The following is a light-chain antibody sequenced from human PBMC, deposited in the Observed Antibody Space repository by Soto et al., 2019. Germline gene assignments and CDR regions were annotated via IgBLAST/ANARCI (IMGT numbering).Light chain of an antibody. Sequence: EIVLTQSPGTLSLSPGERATLSCRASQSVSSSYLAWYQQKPGQAPRLLIYGASSRATGIPDRFSGSGSGTDFPLTISRLEPEDFAVSYSQPYASSPPRTFGQGTKVEIK. V-gene: IGKV3-20*01. CDR1: QSVSSSY. CDR2: GAS. J-gene: IGKJ1*01. CDR3: QPYASSPPRT.